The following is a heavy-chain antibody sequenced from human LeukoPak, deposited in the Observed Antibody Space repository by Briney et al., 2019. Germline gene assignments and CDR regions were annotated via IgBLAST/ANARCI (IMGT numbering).Heavy chain of an antibody. Sequence: SETLSLTCTVSGGSISSGDYYWSWIRQPPGKGLEWIGYIYYSGSTYYNPSLKSRVTISVDTSKNQFSLKLSSVTVADTAVYYCARTVTRSHDAFDIWGQGTMVTVSS. V-gene: IGHV4-30-4*01. CDR2: IYYSGST. D-gene: IGHD4-17*01. CDR3: ARTVTRSHDAFDI. J-gene: IGHJ3*02. CDR1: GGSISSGDYY.